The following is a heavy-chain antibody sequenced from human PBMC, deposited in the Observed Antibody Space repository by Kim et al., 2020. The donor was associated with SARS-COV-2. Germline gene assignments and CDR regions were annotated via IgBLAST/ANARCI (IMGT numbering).Heavy chain of an antibody. V-gene: IGHV1-2*04. CDR2: INPNSGGT. D-gene: IGHD1-26*01. Sequence: ASVKVSCKASGYTFTGYYMHWVRQAPGQGLEWMGWINPNSGGTNYAQKFQGWVTMTRDTSISTAYMELSRLRSDDTAVYYCARDGRYSGSYYEVLGEFDYWGQGTLVTVSS. J-gene: IGHJ4*02. CDR1: GYTFTGYY. CDR3: ARDGRYSGSYYEVLGEFDY.